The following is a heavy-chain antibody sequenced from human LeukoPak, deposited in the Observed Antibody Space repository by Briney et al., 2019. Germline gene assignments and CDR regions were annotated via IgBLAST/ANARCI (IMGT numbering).Heavy chain of an antibody. CDR1: GGTFGSYA. Sequence: WASVKVSCKASGGTFGSYAISWVRQAPGQGLEWMGRIIPIFGIANYAQKFQGRVTITADKSTSTAYMELSSLRSEDTAVYYCAREIDGYNIYFDYWGQGTLVTVSS. CDR2: IIPIFGIA. CDR3: AREIDGYNIYFDY. V-gene: IGHV1-69*04. J-gene: IGHJ4*02. D-gene: IGHD5-24*01.